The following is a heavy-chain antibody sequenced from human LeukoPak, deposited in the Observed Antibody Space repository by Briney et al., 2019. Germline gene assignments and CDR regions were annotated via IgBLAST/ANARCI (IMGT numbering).Heavy chain of an antibody. CDR1: GGSFSGYY. CDR3: ARGGYYDSSGHTALHFDY. D-gene: IGHD3-22*01. Sequence: PSETLSLTCAVYGGSFSGYYWSWIRQPPGKGLEWIGEINHSGSTNYNPSLKSRVTISVDTSKNQFSLKLSSVTAADTAVYYCARGGYYDSSGHTALHFDYWGQGTLVTVSS. V-gene: IGHV4-34*01. CDR2: INHSGST. J-gene: IGHJ4*02.